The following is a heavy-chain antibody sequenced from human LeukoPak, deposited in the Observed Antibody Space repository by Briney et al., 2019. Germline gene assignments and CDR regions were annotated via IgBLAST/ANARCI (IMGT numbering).Heavy chain of an antibody. J-gene: IGHJ4*02. CDR2: ISSSGTTI. CDR3: ARASRIGWDY. CDR1: GFTFSSYE. V-gene: IGHV3-48*03. D-gene: IGHD2-15*01. Sequence: PGGSLRLSCAASGFTFSSYEMNWVRQAPGKGLEWVSYISSSGTTIHYADSVKGRFTISRDNAKNSLYLQMNSLRAEDTAVYYCARASRIGWDYWGQGTLVTVSS.